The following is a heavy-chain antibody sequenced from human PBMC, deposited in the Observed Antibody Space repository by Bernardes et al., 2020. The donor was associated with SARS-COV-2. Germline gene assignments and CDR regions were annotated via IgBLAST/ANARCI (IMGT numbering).Heavy chain of an antibody. CDR1: GYTFISYS. CDR3: ARELIVYDILTGYYTTLFDY. J-gene: IGHJ4*02. Sequence: SLRLSRAASGYTFISYSMNGVRHAPVQGLAWVSSISSSSSYIYYADSVKGRFTISRDNAKNSLYLQMNSLRAEDTAVYYCARELIVYDILTGYYTTLFDYWGQGILVTVSS. D-gene: IGHD3-9*01. V-gene: IGHV3-21*01. CDR2: ISSSSSYI.